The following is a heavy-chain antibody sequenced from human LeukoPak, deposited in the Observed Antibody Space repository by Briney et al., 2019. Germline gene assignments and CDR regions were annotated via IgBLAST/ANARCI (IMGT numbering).Heavy chain of an antibody. D-gene: IGHD2/OR15-2a*01. CDR1: GFTFDDYA. CDR3: AKDAYGGATFFYYMVV. V-gene: IGHV3-9*01. CDR2: ISWNSGNI. Sequence: LPGRSLRLSCAGSGFTFDDYAMHWVRQTPGKGLEWVSGISWNSGNIAYADFVGGRFTISRDNAKNSLSLQMNSLSDEDTAVYYCAKDAYGGATFFYYMVVWGKGATVTVSS. J-gene: IGHJ6*03.